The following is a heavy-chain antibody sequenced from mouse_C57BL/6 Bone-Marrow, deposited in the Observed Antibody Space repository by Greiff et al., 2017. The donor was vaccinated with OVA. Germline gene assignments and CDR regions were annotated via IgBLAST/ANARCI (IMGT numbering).Heavy chain of an antibody. J-gene: IGHJ3*01. V-gene: IGHV1-15*01. CDR2: IDPETGGT. D-gene: IGHD4-1*01. CDR3: ARPHWDGFAY. CDR1: GYTFTDYE. Sequence: VQLQQSGAELVRPGASVTLSCKASGYTFTDYEMHWVKQTPVHGLEWIGAIDPETGGTAYNQKFKGKAILTVDKSSSTAYMQLSSLTSEDSAVYYCARPHWDGFAYWGQGTLVTVSA.